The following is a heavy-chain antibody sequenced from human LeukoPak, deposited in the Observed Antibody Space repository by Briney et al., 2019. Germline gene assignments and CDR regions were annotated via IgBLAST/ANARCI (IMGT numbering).Heavy chain of an antibody. CDR1: GYTFTGSS. J-gene: IGHJ4*02. CDR3: ARVRATMIVVVMDFDY. D-gene: IGHD3-22*01. CDR2: VNTNNGGT. V-gene: IGHV1-2*02. Sequence: ASVKVTCKASGYTFTGSSMHLVRHPHGPGNEWKGLVNTNNGGTNYEQKFQGRVTMTRDTSISTAYMELSRLRSDDTAVYYCARVRATMIVVVMDFDYWGQGTLVTVSS.